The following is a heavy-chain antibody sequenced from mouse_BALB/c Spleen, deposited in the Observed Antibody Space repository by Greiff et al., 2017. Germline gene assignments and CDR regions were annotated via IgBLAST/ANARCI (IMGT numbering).Heavy chain of an antibody. CDR2: INPSTGYT. J-gene: IGHJ2*01. CDR1: GYTFTSYW. CDR3: ARDGNYDFDY. Sequence: QVHVKQSGAELAKPGASVKMSCKASGYTFTSYWMHWVKQRPGQGLEWIGYINPSTGYTEYNQKFKDKATLTADKSSSTAYMQLSSLTSEDSAVYYCARDGNYDFDYWGQGTTRTVSS. D-gene: IGHD2-1*01. V-gene: IGHV1-7*01.